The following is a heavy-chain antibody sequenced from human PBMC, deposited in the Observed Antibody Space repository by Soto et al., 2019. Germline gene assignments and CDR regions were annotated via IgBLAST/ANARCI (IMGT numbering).Heavy chain of an antibody. D-gene: IGHD6-19*01. V-gene: IGHV5-51*01. Sequence: PGESLKISCKGSGYSFTSYWIGWVRQMPGKGLEWMGIIYPGDSDTRYSPSFQGQVTISADKSISTAYLQWSSLKASDTAMYYCARQQAVAGEGNWFDPWGQGTLVTVSS. CDR2: IYPGDSDT. J-gene: IGHJ5*02. CDR1: GYSFTSYW. CDR3: ARQQAVAGEGNWFDP.